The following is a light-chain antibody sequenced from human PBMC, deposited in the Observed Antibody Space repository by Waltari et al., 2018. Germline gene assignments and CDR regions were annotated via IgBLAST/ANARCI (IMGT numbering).Light chain of an antibody. CDR3: QQYYSTPYT. V-gene: IGKV4-1*01. CDR1: QSVLYSSNNKNY. CDR2: WAS. Sequence: DIVMTQSPASLAVSLGERATINCKSSQSVLYSSNNKNYLAWSQQKPGQPPKLLIYWASTRESGVPDRFSGSGSGTDFTLTISSLQAEDVAVYYCQQYYSTPYTFGQGTKLEIK. J-gene: IGKJ2*01.